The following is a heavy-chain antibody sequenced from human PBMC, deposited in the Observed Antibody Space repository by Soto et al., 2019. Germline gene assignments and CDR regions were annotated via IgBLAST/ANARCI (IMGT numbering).Heavy chain of an antibody. CDR2: IYYSGST. CDR1: GGSISSSSYY. Sequence: SETLSLTCTVSGGSISSSSYYWGWIRQPPGKGLEWIGSIYYSGSTYYNPSLKSRVTISVDTSKNQFSLKLSSVTAADTAVYYCARQRERMITFGGVIDYFDYWGQGTLVTVSS. V-gene: IGHV4-39*01. CDR3: ARQRERMITFGGVIDYFDY. J-gene: IGHJ4*02. D-gene: IGHD3-16*02.